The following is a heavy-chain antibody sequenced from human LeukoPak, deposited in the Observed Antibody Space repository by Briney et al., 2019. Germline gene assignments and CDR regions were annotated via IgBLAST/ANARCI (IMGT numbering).Heavy chain of an antibody. CDR1: GGTFSSYA. V-gene: IGHV1-69*05. Sequence: ASVKVSCKASGGTFSSYAISWVRQAPGQGLEWMGRIIPIFGTANYAQKFQGRVTITTDESTSTAYMELSSLRSEDRAVYYCASQRYSYGVYDAFDIWGQGTMVTVPS. D-gene: IGHD5-18*01. CDR3: ASQRYSYGVYDAFDI. J-gene: IGHJ3*02. CDR2: IIPIFGTA.